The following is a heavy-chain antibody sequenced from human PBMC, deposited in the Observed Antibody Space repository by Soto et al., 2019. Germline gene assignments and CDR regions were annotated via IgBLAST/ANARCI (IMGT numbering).Heavy chain of an antibody. D-gene: IGHD3-16*01. CDR1: GYSFTGYE. V-gene: IGHV1-46*01. J-gene: IGHJ4*02. CDR3: ARSHDYYGRCDY. CDR2: INPSGGST. Sequence: QVQLVQSGAEVKKPGASVKVSCMASGYSFTGYEMHWVRQAPGQGLEWMAMINPSGGSTSYAQKFQARVTLTRDTSTSTVYMELRSLRSEDTAVYYCARSHDYYGRCDYWGQGTLVTVSS.